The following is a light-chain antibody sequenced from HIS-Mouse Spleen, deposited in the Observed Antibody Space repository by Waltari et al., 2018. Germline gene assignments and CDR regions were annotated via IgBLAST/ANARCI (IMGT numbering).Light chain of an antibody. CDR1: SSDVGSYNL. J-gene: IGLJ3*02. V-gene: IGLV2-23*01. Sequence: QSALTQPASVSGSPGQSITISCTGTSSDVGSYNLVSWYQQPPGKGPKLMIYEGSKRPSGVSNRFSGSKSGNTASLTISGLQAEDEADYYCCSYAGSSTWVFGGGTKLTVL. CDR2: EGS. CDR3: CSYAGSSTWV.